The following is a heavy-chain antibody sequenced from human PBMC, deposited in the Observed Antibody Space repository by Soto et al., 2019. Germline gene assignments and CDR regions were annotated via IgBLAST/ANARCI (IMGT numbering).Heavy chain of an antibody. V-gene: IGHV2-5*02. CDR2: IYWDDDK. CDR1: GFSLTTPGVG. Sequence: QITLKESGPTLVKPTQTLTLTCTFSGFSLTTPGVGVGWIRQPPGKALECLALIYWDDDKRYSPSLQSRLSITKATSKNQVVLTMTKVDPVDTATYYCAHIPNYYQYDWFDPWGQGTLVSVSS. D-gene: IGHD3-16*01. CDR3: AHIPNYYQYDWFDP. J-gene: IGHJ5*02.